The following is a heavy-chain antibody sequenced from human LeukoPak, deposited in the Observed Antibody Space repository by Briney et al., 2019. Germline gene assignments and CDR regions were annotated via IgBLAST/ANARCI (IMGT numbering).Heavy chain of an antibody. CDR1: GFTFSRYW. V-gene: IGHV3-74*01. Sequence: GGSLRLSCAASGFTFSRYWMHWVRQAPGKGLVWVSRINSDGSNTNYADSVKGRFTISRDNAKNTLFLQMSSLRPEDTAVYYCALGKNFGYHYFDFWGQGALVTVSS. CDR3: ALGKNFGYHYFDF. J-gene: IGHJ4*02. CDR2: INSDGSNT. D-gene: IGHD2-2*03.